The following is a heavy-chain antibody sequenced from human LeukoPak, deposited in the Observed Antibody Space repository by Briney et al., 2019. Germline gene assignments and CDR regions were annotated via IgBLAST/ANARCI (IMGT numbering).Heavy chain of an antibody. CDR1: GYTFTVYY. V-gene: IGHV1-2*02. D-gene: IGHD2-15*01. Sequence: ASVKVSCKASGYTFTVYYIHWVRLAPGQGLEWMGWINTYSGGTNYAQKFQGRVTMTRDTSISTAYMELMRLRSDATAVFYCARIGEDGRGDSCYPVGAPRHYWGQGTLVTVSS. J-gene: IGHJ4*02. CDR3: ARIGEDGRGDSCYPVGAPRHY. CDR2: INTYSGGT.